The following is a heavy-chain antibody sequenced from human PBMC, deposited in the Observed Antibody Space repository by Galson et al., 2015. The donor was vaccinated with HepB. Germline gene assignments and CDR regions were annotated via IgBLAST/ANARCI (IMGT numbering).Heavy chain of an antibody. CDR1: GFSLSTSGMR. CDR3: ARTRPGGLELVY. CDR2: IDWDDDK. D-gene: IGHD1-7*01. V-gene: IGHV2-70*04. J-gene: IGHJ4*02. Sequence: PALVKPTQTLTLTCTFSGFSLSTSGMRVSWIRQPPGKALEWLARIDWDDDKFYSTSLKTRLTISKDTSKNQVVLTMTNMDPVDTATYYCARTRPGGLELVYWGQGTLVTVSS.